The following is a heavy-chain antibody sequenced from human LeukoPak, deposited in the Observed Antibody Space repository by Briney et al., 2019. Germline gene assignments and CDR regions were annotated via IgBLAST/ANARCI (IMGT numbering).Heavy chain of an antibody. Sequence: GGSLRLSCAASGFTFSSYWMSWVRQAPGKGLEWVANIKQDGSEKYYVDSVKGRFTISRDNSKNTLYLQMNSLRVEDTAVYYCAREAPGYGGSYGIDHWGQGTLVSVSS. CDR2: IKQDGSEK. CDR1: GFTFSSYW. CDR3: AREAPGYGGSYGIDH. V-gene: IGHV3-7*03. J-gene: IGHJ4*02. D-gene: IGHD1-26*01.